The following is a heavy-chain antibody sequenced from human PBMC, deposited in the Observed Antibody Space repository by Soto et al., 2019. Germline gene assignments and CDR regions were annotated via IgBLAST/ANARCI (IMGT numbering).Heavy chain of an antibody. CDR2: IYTSGGT. J-gene: IGHJ4*02. V-gene: IGHV4-4*07. D-gene: IGHD5-18*01. CDR1: CGSISSNY. CDR3: ARGYFYGDTFDY. Sequence: PSETLSLTCTISCGSISSNYCNWIRQSAGRGLEWIGRIYTSGGTNYNPSLKSRVTMSVDTSKKQFSLNLSSVTAADTAVYYCARGYFYGDTFDYWGQGTLVTVSS.